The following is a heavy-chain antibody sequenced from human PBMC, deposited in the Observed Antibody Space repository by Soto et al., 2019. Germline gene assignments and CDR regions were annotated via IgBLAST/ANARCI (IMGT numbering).Heavy chain of an antibody. Sequence: QVQLVESGGGVVQPGRSLRLSCAASGFTFSSCAVHWVRQAPGKGLEWVAVISYDGSNKYYADSVKGRFTISRDNSKNTLYLQMDSLRAEDTAVYYCARDSRSTGWGALDYWGQGSLVIVSS. D-gene: IGHD6-19*01. CDR1: GFTFSSCA. CDR3: ARDSRSTGWGALDY. CDR2: ISYDGSNK. V-gene: IGHV3-30-3*01. J-gene: IGHJ4*02.